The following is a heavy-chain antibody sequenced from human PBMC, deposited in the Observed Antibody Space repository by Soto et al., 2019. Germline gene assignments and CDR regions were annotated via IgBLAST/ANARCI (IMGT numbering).Heavy chain of an antibody. V-gene: IGHV1-69*12. CDR2: IIPIFGTA. CDR3: ASSVAKYFSYGMDV. CDR1: GGTFSSYA. D-gene: IGHD5-12*01. J-gene: IGHJ6*02. Sequence: QVQLVQSGAEVKKPGSSVKVSCKASGGTFSSYAISWVRQAPGQGLEWMGGIIPIFGTANYAQKFQGRVAIIADEYTRTAYMELSRLRSEDTAVYYYASSVAKYFSYGMDVWGQGTTVTVSS.